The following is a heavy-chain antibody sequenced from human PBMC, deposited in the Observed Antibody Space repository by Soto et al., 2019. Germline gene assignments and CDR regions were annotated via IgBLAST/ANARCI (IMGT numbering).Heavy chain of an antibody. V-gene: IGHV3-15*01. CDR3: TTAGYYDTPTFDI. CDR1: GFTFSNAW. J-gene: IGHJ3*02. Sequence: PGGSLRLSCAASGFTFSNAWMSWARQAPGKGLEWVGRIKSKTDGGTTDYAAPVKGRFTISRDDSKNTLYLQMNSLKTEDTAVYYCTTAGYYDTPTFDIWGQGTMVTVSS. D-gene: IGHD3-22*01. CDR2: IKSKTDGGTT.